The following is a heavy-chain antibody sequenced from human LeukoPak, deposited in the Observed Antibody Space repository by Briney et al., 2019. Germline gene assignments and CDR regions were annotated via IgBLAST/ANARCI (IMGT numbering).Heavy chain of an antibody. CDR2: ISGSGGST. Sequence: GGSLRLSCAASGFTFSSYAMSWVRQAPGKGLEWVSAISGSGGSTYYADSVKGRFTISRDNSKNTLYVQMNSLRAEDTAVYYCAKDRHCSGGSCYLPLSAFDIWGQGTMVTVSS. J-gene: IGHJ3*02. CDR1: GFTFSSYA. V-gene: IGHV3-23*01. D-gene: IGHD2-15*01. CDR3: AKDRHCSGGSCYLPLSAFDI.